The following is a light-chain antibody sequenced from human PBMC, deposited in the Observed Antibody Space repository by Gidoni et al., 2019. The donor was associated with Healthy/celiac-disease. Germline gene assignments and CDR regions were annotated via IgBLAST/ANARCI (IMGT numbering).Light chain of an antibody. CDR1: ENVRSY. Sequence: VLTQSPATLSLSPGERATLSCRASENVRSYVAWYQQKPGQAPRLLIYDTSNRATGIPGRFSGSGSGTDFTLTISSLEPEDFAVYYCQQRYAWPPLTFGGGTKVEIK. V-gene: IGKV3-11*01. CDR3: QQRYAWPPLT. CDR2: DTS. J-gene: IGKJ4*01.